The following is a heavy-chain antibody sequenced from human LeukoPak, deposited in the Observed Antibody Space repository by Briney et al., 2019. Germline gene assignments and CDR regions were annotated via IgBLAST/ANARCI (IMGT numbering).Heavy chain of an antibody. V-gene: IGHV1-69*13. J-gene: IGHJ4*02. CDR3: ARRASGATNYFDY. D-gene: IGHD1-26*01. Sequence: GASVKVSCKASGGTFSSCAISWVRQAPGQGLEWMGGIIPIFGTANYAQKFQGRVTITADESTSTAYMELSSLRSEDTAVYYCARRASGATNYFDYWGQGTLVTVSS. CDR1: GGTFSSCA. CDR2: IIPIFGTA.